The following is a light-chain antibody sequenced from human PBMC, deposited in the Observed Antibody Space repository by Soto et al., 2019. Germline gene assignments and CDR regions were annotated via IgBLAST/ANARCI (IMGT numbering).Light chain of an antibody. CDR3: QLYTT. J-gene: IGKJ1*01. Sequence: EIVLTQSPGTLSLSPGVRATLSCRASQSVSRSYLGWYQQKPGQAPRLLIYGASNRATGIPDRFSGSGSGTDFSLTISRLEPEDFAVYYCQLYTTFGQGTEVDI. V-gene: IGKV3-20*01. CDR2: GAS. CDR1: QSVSRSY.